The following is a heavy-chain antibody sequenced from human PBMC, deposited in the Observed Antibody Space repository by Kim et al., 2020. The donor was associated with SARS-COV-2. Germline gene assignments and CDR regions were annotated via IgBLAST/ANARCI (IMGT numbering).Heavy chain of an antibody. CDR1: GFTFGDYA. J-gene: IGHJ6*02. CDR2: IRSKGYGGTT. V-gene: IGHV3-49*03. Sequence: GGSLRLSCTASGFTFGDYAMSWFRQAPGKGLEWVGFIRSKGYGGTTEYAASVKGRFTISRYDSKSIAYLQMNSLKMEDTAVYYCTMGDISMVRPYGMDAWGQGTTVTVSS. CDR3: TMGDISMVRPYGMDA. D-gene: IGHD3-10*01.